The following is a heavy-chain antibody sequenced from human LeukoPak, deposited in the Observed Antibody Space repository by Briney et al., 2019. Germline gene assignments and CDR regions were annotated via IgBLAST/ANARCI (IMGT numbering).Heavy chain of an antibody. J-gene: IGHJ4*02. CDR3: ARGQQWLADFDY. V-gene: IGHV1-2*02. CDR1: GYTFTGYY. D-gene: IGHD6-19*01. Sequence: GASVKVSCKASGYTFTGYYMHWVRQAPGQGLEWMGWTNPNSGGTSFAQKFQGRVTMTRDTSISTAYMELSRLRSDDTAVYYCARGQQWLADFDYWGQGTLVTVSS. CDR2: TNPNSGGT.